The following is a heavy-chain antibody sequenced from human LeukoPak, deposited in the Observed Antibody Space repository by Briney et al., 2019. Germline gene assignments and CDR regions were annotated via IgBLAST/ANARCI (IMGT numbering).Heavy chain of an antibody. Sequence: PGRSLRLSCAASGFTFSSYGMHWVRQAPGKGLEWVANIGEDGSEKYYVDSVKDRFTISRDNAKNSLYLQVNSLRAEDTAVYYCARLNYDFWSGVWEGYYMDVWGKGTTVTVSS. V-gene: IGHV3-7*01. J-gene: IGHJ6*03. CDR1: GFTFSSYG. CDR3: ARLNYDFWSGVWEGYYMDV. CDR2: IGEDGSEK. D-gene: IGHD3-3*01.